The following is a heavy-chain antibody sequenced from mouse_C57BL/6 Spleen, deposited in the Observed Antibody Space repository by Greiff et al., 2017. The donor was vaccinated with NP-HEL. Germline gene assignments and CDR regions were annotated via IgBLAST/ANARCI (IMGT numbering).Heavy chain of an antibody. CDR3: AREITTGDYAMDY. CDR1: GFTFSDYG. J-gene: IGHJ4*01. V-gene: IGHV5-17*01. CDR2: ISSGSSTI. Sequence: EVKVVESGGGLVKPGGSLKLSCAASGFTFSDYGMHWVRQAPEKGLEWVAYISSGSSTIYYADTVKGRFTISRDNAKNNLFLQMTSLRSEDTAMYYCAREITTGDYAMDYWGQGTSVTVSS. D-gene: IGHD2-4*01.